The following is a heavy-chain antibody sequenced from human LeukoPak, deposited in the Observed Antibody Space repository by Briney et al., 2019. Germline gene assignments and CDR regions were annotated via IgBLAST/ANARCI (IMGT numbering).Heavy chain of an antibody. V-gene: IGHV4-34*01. CDR3: ARGARIAAAGTLHFDY. D-gene: IGHD6-13*01. Sequence: SETLSLTCAVYGGSFSGYYWSWIRQPPGKGLEWIGEINHSGSTNYNPSLKSRVTISVDTSKNQFSLKLSSVTGADTAVYYCARGARIAAAGTLHFDYWGQGTLVTVSS. J-gene: IGHJ4*02. CDR1: GGSFSGYY. CDR2: INHSGST.